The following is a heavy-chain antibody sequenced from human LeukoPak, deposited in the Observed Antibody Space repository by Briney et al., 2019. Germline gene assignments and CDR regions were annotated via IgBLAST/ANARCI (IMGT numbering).Heavy chain of an antibody. CDR1: GGTFSSYA. CDR3: ARDRGYSYGYTLSYYFDY. V-gene: IGHV1-2*02. CDR2: INPNSGGT. Sequence: ASVEVSCKASGGTFSSYAISWVRQAPGQGLEWMGWINPNSGGTNYAQKFQGRVTMTRDTSISTAYMELSRLRSDDTAVYYCARDRGYSYGYTLSYYFDYWGQGTLVTVSS. D-gene: IGHD5-18*01. J-gene: IGHJ4*02.